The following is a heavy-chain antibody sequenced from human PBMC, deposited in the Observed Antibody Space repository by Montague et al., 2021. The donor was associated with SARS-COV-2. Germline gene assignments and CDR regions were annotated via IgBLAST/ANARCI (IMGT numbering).Heavy chain of an antibody. CDR2: ISGSGSKT. Sequence: SLRLSCAASGFIFSDYCMTWIRQAPGKGLEWVSHISGSGSKTYYAESVKGRFTISRDTANNSVYLQMKFLGAEDTAVYYCARDKGCYGTFDIWGQGTMVTVSS. CDR1: GFIFSDYC. V-gene: IGHV3-11*01. CDR3: ARDKGCYGTFDI. D-gene: IGHD2-15*01. J-gene: IGHJ3*02.